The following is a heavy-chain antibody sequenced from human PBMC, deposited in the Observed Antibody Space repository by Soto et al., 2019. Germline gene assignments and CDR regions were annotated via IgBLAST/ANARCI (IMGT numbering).Heavy chain of an antibody. Sequence: VQLLESGGGLVPPGGSLRLSCAASGYTFSNYAMSWVRQAPGKGLEWVSTIRGNGDGTYYADSVKGRFIISRDNSKNTLSLQMNSLRVEDTALYYCAAAGAGTFDLWGQGTMVTVSS. D-gene: IGHD3-10*01. V-gene: IGHV3-23*01. CDR1: GYTFSNYA. J-gene: IGHJ3*01. CDR2: IRGNGDGT. CDR3: AAAGAGTFDL.